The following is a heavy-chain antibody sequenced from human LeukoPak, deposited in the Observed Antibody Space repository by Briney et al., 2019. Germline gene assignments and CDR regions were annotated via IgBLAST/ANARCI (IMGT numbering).Heavy chain of an antibody. CDR1: GGSISSSSYY. CDR2: IYYSGST. V-gene: IGHV4-39*07. Sequence: SETLSLTCTVSGGSISSSSYYWGWIRQPPGKGLEWIGSIYYSGSTYYNPSLKSRVTISVDTSKNQFSLKLSSVTAADTAVYYCARERITMVRGVIETPDYWGQGTLVTVSS. D-gene: IGHD3-10*01. J-gene: IGHJ4*02. CDR3: ARERITMVRGVIETPDY.